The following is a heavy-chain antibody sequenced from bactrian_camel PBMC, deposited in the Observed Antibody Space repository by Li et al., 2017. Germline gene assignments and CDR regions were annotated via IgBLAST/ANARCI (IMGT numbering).Heavy chain of an antibody. D-gene: IGHD2*01. J-gene: IGHJ4*01. CDR3: GVYDAYAGKCSFREDYYDY. CDR1: GITFRSYS. CDR2: IGRDGTD. V-gene: IGHV3S56*01. Sequence: QLVESGGGSVEIGGSLTLSCATSGITFRSYSMGWFRQKPGLGREGVGAIGRDGTDTYPDSVKGRFTVSKDTASKTVVLQMNSLKPEDTAMYRCGVYDAYAGKCSFREDYYDYWGPGTQVTVS.